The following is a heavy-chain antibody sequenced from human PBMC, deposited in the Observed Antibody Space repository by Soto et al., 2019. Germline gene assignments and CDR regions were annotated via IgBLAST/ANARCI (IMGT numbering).Heavy chain of an antibody. J-gene: IGHJ4*02. CDR3: ARDQSHGSGGSCYDLVD. D-gene: IGHD2-15*01. Sequence: QVQLVESGGGVVQPGRSLRLSCAASGFTFSSYAMHWVRQAPGKGLEWVAAISYDGSNKYYADSVKGRFTISRDNSNNTLYLQMSSLRAEDTVVYYCARDQSHGSGGSCYDLVDWGQGTLVTVSS. CDR1: GFTFSSYA. V-gene: IGHV3-30-3*01. CDR2: ISYDGSNK.